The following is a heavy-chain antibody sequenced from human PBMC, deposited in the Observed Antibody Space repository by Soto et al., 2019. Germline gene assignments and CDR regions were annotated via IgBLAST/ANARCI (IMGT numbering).Heavy chain of an antibody. V-gene: IGHV3-30*18. CDR1: GFTFSSYG. J-gene: IGHJ4*02. D-gene: IGHD6-19*01. CDR3: AKDKQWLYYFDY. Sequence: PGGSLRLSCAASGFTFSSYGMDWVRQAPGKGLEWVAVISYDGSNKYYADSVKGRFTISRDNSKNTLYLQMNSLRAEDTAVYYCAKDKQWLYYFDYWGQGTLVTVSS. CDR2: ISYDGSNK.